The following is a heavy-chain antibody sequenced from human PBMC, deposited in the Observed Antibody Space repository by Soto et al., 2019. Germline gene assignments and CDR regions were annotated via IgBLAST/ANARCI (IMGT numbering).Heavy chain of an antibody. Sequence: ESGGGLVQPGGSLRLSCAASGFTFSSYSMNWVRQAPGKGLEWVSYISSSSSTIYYADSVKGRFTISRDNAKNSLYLQMNSLGAGDRVFFFWGEVSVVTLVFGNWYFDLGGLGPLVT. J-gene: IGHJ2*01. CDR2: ISSSSSTI. CDR3: GEVSVVTLVFGNWYFDL. V-gene: IGHV3-48*01. D-gene: IGHD3-10*01. CDR1: GFTFSSYS.